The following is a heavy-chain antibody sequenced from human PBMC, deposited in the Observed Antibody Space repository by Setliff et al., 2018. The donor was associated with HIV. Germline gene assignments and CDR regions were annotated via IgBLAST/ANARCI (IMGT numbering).Heavy chain of an antibody. J-gene: IGHJ6*02. V-gene: IGHV4-31*03. CDR1: GGSISSGGYY. CDR3: ARDRGLLWFGESVRYYYYYGMDV. Sequence: PSETLSLPCTVSGGSISSGGYYWSWLRQHPGKGLEWIGYIYYSGSTYYNPSLKSRVTISVDTSKNQFSLKLSSVTAADTAGYYCARDRGLLWFGESVRYYYYYGMDVWGQGTTVTVSS. D-gene: IGHD3-10*01. CDR2: IYYSGST.